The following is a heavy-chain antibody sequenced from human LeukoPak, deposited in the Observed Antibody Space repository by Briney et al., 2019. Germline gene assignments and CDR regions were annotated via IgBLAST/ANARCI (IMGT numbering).Heavy chain of an antibody. CDR1: GFTFSSYS. V-gene: IGHV3-48*04. CDR2: ISSSSSTI. J-gene: IGHJ3*02. CDR3: ASRVVTATFDAFDI. Sequence: PGGSLRLSCAASGFTFSSYSMNWVRQAPGKGLEWVSYISSSSSTIYYADSVKGRFTISRDNAKNSLFLKMNSLRAEDTAVYYCASRVVTATFDAFDIWGQGTMVTVSS. D-gene: IGHD2-21*02.